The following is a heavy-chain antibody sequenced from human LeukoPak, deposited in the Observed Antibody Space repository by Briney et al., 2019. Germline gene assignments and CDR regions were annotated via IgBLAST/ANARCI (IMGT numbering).Heavy chain of an antibody. CDR1: GFTFSRNS. Sequence: PGGSLRLSCAASGFTFSRNSMNWVRQAPGKGLEWVASISSGGSHIYYADSVKGRFTISRGNAKNSLYLQMNSLRAEDTAVYYCARDFWTQLDGYSPPYHFDYWGQGTLVSVSS. CDR3: ARDFWTQLDGYSPPYHFDY. CDR2: ISSGGSHI. J-gene: IGHJ4*02. V-gene: IGHV3-21*01. D-gene: IGHD5-24*01.